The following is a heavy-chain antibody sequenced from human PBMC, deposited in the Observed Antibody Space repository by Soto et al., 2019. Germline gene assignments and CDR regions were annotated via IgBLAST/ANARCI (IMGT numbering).Heavy chain of an antibody. CDR2: IYYSGST. D-gene: IGHD6-6*01. V-gene: IGHV4-59*01. Sequence: PSETLSLTCTVSGCSIISYYWIWIRQPPGKGLEWIGYIYYSGSTNYNPSLKSRVTISVDTSKNQFSLKLSSVTAADTAVYYCARMKLVLTEGGYYYYYYGMDVWGQGTTVTVSS. J-gene: IGHJ6*02. CDR3: ARMKLVLTEGGYYYYYYGMDV. CDR1: GCSIISYY.